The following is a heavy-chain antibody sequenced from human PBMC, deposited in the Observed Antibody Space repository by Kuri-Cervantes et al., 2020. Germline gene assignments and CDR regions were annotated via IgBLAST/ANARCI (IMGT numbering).Heavy chain of an antibody. CDR1: GFTFSSYG. J-gene: IGHJ6*03. Sequence: GGSLRLSCAASGFTFSSYGMHWVRQAPGKGLEWVAVIWYDGSNKYYADSVKGRFTISRDNSKNTLYLQMNSLRAEDTAVYYCAGGVFRLYYMDVWGKGTTVTVSS. CDR3: AGGVFRLYYMDV. V-gene: IGHV3-33*08. D-gene: IGHD3-16*01. CDR2: IWYDGSNK.